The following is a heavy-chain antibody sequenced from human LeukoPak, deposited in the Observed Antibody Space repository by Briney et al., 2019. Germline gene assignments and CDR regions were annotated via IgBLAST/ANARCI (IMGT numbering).Heavy chain of an antibody. Sequence: LGESLKISCKGSGYSFTNYWINWVRQMPGKGLEWMGAIYPGNSHVGYNPSLQGQVTISADTSFGVAYLQWSSLKTSDTGMYYCVRIPNTASPPNWFDPWGQGTLVTVSS. V-gene: IGHV5-51*01. CDR2: IYPGNSHV. CDR1: GYSFTNYW. CDR3: VRIPNTASPPNWFDP. D-gene: IGHD5-18*01. J-gene: IGHJ5*02.